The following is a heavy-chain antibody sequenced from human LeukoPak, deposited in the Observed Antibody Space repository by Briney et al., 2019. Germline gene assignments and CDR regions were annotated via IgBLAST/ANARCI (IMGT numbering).Heavy chain of an antibody. CDR3: ARPLRGQTGGTDAFDI. J-gene: IGHJ3*02. CDR1: GYTFTGYY. CDR2: INPNSGGT. D-gene: IGHD7-27*01. Sequence: ASVKVSCKASGYTFTGYYMHWVRQAPGQGLEWMGWINPNSGGTNYAQKFQGRVTMTRDTSISTAYMELSRLRSDDTAVYYCARPLRGQTGGTDAFDIWGQGTMVTVSS. V-gene: IGHV1-2*02.